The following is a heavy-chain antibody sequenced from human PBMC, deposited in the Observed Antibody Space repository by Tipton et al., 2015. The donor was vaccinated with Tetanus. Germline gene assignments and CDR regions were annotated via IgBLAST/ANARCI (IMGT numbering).Heavy chain of an antibody. J-gene: IGHJ5*02. CDR2: IYYSGST. D-gene: IGHD3-10*01. Sequence: LRLSCTVSGGSVSSGSYYWSWIRQPPGKGLEWIGYIYYSGSTNYNPSLKSRVTISVDTSKNQFSLKLSSVTAADTAVYYCARSLGVRGVMWNWFDPWGQGTLVTVSS. CDR1: GGSVSSGSYY. V-gene: IGHV4-61*01. CDR3: ARSLGVRGVMWNWFDP.